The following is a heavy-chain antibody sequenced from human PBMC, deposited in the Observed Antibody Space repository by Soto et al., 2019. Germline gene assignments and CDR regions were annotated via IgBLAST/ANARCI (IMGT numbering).Heavy chain of an antibody. V-gene: IGHV3-64*01. J-gene: IGHJ5*02. D-gene: IGHD3-3*01. CDR2: ISANGGST. CDR1: GFTFSSCG. CDR3: ARGFATGVCFFDP. Sequence: EVQLVESGGGLVQPGGSLRLSCVASGFTFSSCGMHWVRQSPGKGLEYVSAISANGGSTFYANSVKGRFTVSRDNSKNTLYLQMGSLRVEDMPVYYCARGFATGVCFFDPWGQGTLVTVAS.